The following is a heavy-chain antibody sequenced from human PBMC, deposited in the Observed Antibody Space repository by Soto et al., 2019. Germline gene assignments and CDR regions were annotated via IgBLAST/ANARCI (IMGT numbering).Heavy chain of an antibody. J-gene: IGHJ3*02. CDR2: IYSRGNT. D-gene: IGHD5-12*01. Sequence: SETLSLTCTVSGGSISSDYWSWIRQSPGKGLEWIGYIYSRGNTNYNPSLNSRVTISVDTSRTQFSLNLSSVTAADTAVYYCARGGRRDGYNGGHGVFDIGGKGTRVT. CDR3: ARGGRRDGYNGGHGVFDI. CDR1: GGSISSDY. V-gene: IGHV4-59*01.